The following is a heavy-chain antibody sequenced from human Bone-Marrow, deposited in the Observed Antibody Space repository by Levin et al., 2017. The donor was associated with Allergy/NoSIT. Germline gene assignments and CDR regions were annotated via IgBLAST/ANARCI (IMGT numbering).Heavy chain of an antibody. CDR2: FSGSGGAT. CDR1: GFNLREYA. D-gene: IGHD2-2*01. J-gene: IGHJ4*02. CDR3: AKDRYCTSARCPVDY. Sequence: GGSLRLSCAGSGFNLREYAVNWVRQAPGKGLEWVSAFSGSGGATYYADSVKGRFTISGDNSENTVYLQMDSLRAEDTAVYYCAKDRYCTSARCPVDYWGQGTLVTVSS. V-gene: IGHV3-23*01.